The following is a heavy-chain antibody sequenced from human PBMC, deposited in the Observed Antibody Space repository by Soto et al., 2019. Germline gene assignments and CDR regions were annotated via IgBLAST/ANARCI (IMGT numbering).Heavy chain of an antibody. CDR1: GFTFSSCS. Sequence: GGSLRLSCAASGFTFSSCSMNWVRQAPGKGLEWVSYISSSSSTIYYADSVKGRFAISRDNAKNSLYLQMNSLRDEDTAVYYCARDRRTVTTNYYYGMDVWGQGTTVTVSS. CDR2: ISSSSSTI. D-gene: IGHD4-17*01. CDR3: ARDRRTVTTNYYYGMDV. J-gene: IGHJ6*02. V-gene: IGHV3-48*02.